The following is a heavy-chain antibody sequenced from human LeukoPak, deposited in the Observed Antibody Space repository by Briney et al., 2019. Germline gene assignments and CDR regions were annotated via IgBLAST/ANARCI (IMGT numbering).Heavy chain of an antibody. V-gene: IGHV1-18*01. CDR2: ISAYNGNT. D-gene: IGHD3-10*01. Sequence: ASVKVSCKASGYTFTSYGISWVRQAPGQGLEWMGWISAYNGNTNYAQKLQGRVTMTTDTSTSTAYMELRSLRSDDTAVYYCARVGGLVSSGYYYYYMDVWGKGTTVTVSS. J-gene: IGHJ6*03. CDR3: ARVGGLVSSGYYYYYMDV. CDR1: GYTFTSYG.